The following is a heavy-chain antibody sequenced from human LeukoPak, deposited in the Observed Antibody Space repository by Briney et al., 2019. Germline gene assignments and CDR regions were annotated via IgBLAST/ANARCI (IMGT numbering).Heavy chain of an antibody. D-gene: IGHD3-22*01. J-gene: IGHJ4*02. CDR1: GFTFSSYW. CDR2: IKQDGSEK. Sequence: GESLKISCAASGFTFSSYWMSWVRQAPGKGLEWVANIKQDGSEKYYVDSVKGRFTISRDNDKKSLYLQMNSLRAEDTAVYYCARDLYYFDSSACFGYWGQGTLVTVSS. V-gene: IGHV3-7*05. CDR3: ARDLYYFDSSACFGY.